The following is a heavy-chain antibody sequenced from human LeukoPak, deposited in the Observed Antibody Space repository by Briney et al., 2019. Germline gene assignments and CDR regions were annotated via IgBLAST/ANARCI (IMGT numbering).Heavy chain of an antibody. CDR2: ISSSSSYI. V-gene: IGHV3-21*01. J-gene: IGHJ4*02. CDR3: ARTYYDFWSGPHYFDH. Sequence: GGSLRLSCAASGFTFSSYSMNWVRQAPGKGLEWVSSISSSSSYIYYADSVKGRFTISRDNAKNSLYLQMNSLRAEDTAVYYCARTYYDFWSGPHYFDHWGQGTLVTVSS. D-gene: IGHD3-3*01. CDR1: GFTFSSYS.